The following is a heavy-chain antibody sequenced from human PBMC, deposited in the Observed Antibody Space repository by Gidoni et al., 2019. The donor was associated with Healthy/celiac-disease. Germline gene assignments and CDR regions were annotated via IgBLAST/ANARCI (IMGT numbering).Heavy chain of an antibody. J-gene: IGHJ4*02. D-gene: IGHD3-3*01. CDR1: GYSFASYW. V-gene: IGHV5-51*01. Sequence: ELQLVQSGAGVKQPGESLQTSCKGTGYSFASYWIACVRQMPGKGLEWMWTIYPGDSDTRYSPSFQGQVTISADKSISTAYLQWGSLKASDTAMYYCASSLTIFGVVINWGQGTLVTVSS. CDR3: ASSLTIFGVVIN. CDR2: IYPGDSDT.